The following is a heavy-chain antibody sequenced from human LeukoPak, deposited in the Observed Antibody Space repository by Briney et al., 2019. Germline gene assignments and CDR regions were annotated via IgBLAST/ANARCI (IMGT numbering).Heavy chain of an antibody. J-gene: IGHJ4*02. Sequence: GGSLRLSCAASGFTFSSYGMHWVRQAPGKGLEWVAVIWYDGSNKYYADSVKGRFTISRDNSKNTLYLQMNSLRAEDTAVCYCAREPPGYSSGWSPPDYWGQGTLVTVSS. D-gene: IGHD6-19*01. V-gene: IGHV3-33*01. CDR2: IWYDGSNK. CDR3: AREPPGYSSGWSPPDY. CDR1: GFTFSSYG.